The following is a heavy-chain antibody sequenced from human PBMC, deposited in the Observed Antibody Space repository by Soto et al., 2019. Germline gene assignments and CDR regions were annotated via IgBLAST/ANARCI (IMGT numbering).Heavy chain of an antibody. CDR1: GGSISSYY. J-gene: IGHJ6*03. CDR2: IYYSGST. CDR3: ARDRSGYSYGGDYYYYYMDV. Sequence: SETLSLTCTVSGGSISSYYWSWIRQPPGKGLEWIGYIYYSGSTNYNPSLKSRVTISVDTSKNQFSLKLSSVTAADTAVYYCARDRSGYSYGGDYYYYYMDVWGKGTTVTVSS. V-gene: IGHV4-59*01. D-gene: IGHD5-18*01.